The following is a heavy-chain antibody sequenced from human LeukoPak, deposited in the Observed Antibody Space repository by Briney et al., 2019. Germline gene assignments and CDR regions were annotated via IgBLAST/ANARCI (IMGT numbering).Heavy chain of an antibody. CDR3: ARGGPLYDSSGYYEDYYYYYGMDV. D-gene: IGHD3-22*01. Sequence: KTSETLSLTCTVYGGSISSYYWSWIRQPPGKGLEWIGYIYYSGSTNYNPSLKSRVTISVDTSKNQFSLKLSSVTAADTAVYYCARGGPLYDSSGYYEDYYYYYGMDVWGQGTTVTVSS. CDR2: IYYSGST. J-gene: IGHJ6*02. CDR1: GGSISSYY. V-gene: IGHV4-59*01.